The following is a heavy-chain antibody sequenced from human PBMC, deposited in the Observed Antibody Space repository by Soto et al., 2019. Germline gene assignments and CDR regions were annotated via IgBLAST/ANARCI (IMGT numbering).Heavy chain of an antibody. CDR2: ISGSGGST. V-gene: IGHV3-23*01. J-gene: IGHJ3*02. Sequence: GGSLRLSCAASGFTFSSYAMSWVRQAPGKGLEWVSAISGSGGSTYYADSVKGRFTISRDNSKNTLYLQMNSLRAEDTAVYYCAKDLYAYYDSSGLEAFDIWGQGTMVTVSS. CDR1: GFTFSSYA. D-gene: IGHD3-22*01. CDR3: AKDLYAYYDSSGLEAFDI.